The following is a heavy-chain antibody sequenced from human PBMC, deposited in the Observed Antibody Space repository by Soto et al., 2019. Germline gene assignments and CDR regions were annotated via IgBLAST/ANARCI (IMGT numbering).Heavy chain of an antibody. CDR1: GDSISSNNYY. CDR2: INYSGST. Sequence: KTSETLSLTCTVSGDSISSNNYYWGWIRQPPGKGLEWIGGINYSGSTYYNPSLKSRVTISVDTSKNQFSLMLSSVTAADTAVYYCARHPGDWTGTSCYGYYTIDVWGQGTTVTVSS. V-gene: IGHV4-39*01. D-gene: IGHD2-2*01. J-gene: IGHJ6*02. CDR3: ARHPGDWTGTSCYGYYTIDV.